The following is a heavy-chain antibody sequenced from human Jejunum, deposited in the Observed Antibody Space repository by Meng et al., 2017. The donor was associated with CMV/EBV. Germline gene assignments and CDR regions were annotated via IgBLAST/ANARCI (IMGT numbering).Heavy chain of an antibody. CDR2: IKQDGTEK. J-gene: IGHJ4*02. CDR1: NYW. Sequence: NYWMSWVRQAPGKGLEWVANIKQDGTEKYYLDSVKGRFTISRDNAKNSLYLQMNSLRAEDTAVYYCARDWGHFSGSGSYYSRSDYWGQGTLVTVSS. CDR3: ARDWGHFSGSGSYYSRSDY. V-gene: IGHV3-7*01. D-gene: IGHD3-10*01.